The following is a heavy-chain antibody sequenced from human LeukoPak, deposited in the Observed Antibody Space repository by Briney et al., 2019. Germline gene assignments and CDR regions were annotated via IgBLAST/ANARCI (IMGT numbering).Heavy chain of an antibody. CDR3: ARSYSNYGMDV. CDR2: ISSNGGST. J-gene: IGHJ6*02. V-gene: IGHV3-64*01. Sequence: GRSLRLSCAASGFTFSSYAMHWVRQAPGKGLEYVSAISSNGGSTYYANSVKGRFTISRDNSKNTLYLQMGSLRAEDMAVYYCARSYSNYGMDVWGQGTTVTVSS. CDR1: GFTFSSYA. D-gene: IGHD4-11*01.